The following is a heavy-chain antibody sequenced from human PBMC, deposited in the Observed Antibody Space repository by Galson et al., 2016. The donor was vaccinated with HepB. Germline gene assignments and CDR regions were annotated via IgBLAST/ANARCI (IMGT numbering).Heavy chain of an antibody. J-gene: IGHJ1*01. CDR3: AKGAYSLPENFQH. CDR1: GFTFSSYA. CDR2: ISGSGGTT. D-gene: IGHD2-15*01. Sequence: SLRLSCAASGFTFSSYAMNWVRQPPGKGLEWVSIISGSGGTTYYADSLKGRFTISRDNSKSTLYPQMNSLRAENTAVYYCAKGAYSLPENFQHWGQGTLVTVSS. V-gene: IGHV3-23*01.